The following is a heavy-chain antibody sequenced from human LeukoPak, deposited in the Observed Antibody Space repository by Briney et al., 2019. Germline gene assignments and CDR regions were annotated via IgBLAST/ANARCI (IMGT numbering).Heavy chain of an antibody. V-gene: IGHV4-30-2*01. CDR2: IYHSGST. CDR1: GGSISSGGYS. CDR3: ARGDGSYYMDY. J-gene: IGHJ4*02. D-gene: IGHD1-26*01. Sequence: PSETLSLTCAVSGGSISSGGYSWSWIRQPPGKGLEWIGYIYHSGSTYYNPSLKSRVTISVDRSKNQFSLKLSSVTAADTAVYYCARGDGSYYMDYWGQGTLVTVSS.